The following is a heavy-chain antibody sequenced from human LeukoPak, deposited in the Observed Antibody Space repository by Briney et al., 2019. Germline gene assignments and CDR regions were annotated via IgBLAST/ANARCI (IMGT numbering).Heavy chain of an antibody. CDR3: ANDLGFDDSSGYYPAIDY. CDR1: GFTFSSYG. D-gene: IGHD3-22*01. J-gene: IGHJ4*02. V-gene: IGHV3-30*18. CDR2: ISYDGSNK. Sequence: GGSLRLSCAASGFTFSSYGMHWVRQAPGKGLEWVAVISYDGSNKYYADSVKGRFTISRDNSKNTLYLQMNSLRAEDTAVYYCANDLGFDDSSGYYPAIDYWGQGTLVAVSS.